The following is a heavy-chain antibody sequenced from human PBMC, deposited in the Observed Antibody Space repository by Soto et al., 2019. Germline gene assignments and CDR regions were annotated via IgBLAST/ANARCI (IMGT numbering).Heavy chain of an antibody. D-gene: IGHD3-9*01. CDR2: IYPGDSFT. J-gene: IGHJ6*02. CDR1: GYSFANHW. V-gene: IGHV5-51*01. Sequence: PRAYLNTSCEGYGYSFANHWIGSVRQMPGKGLECMVIIYPGDSFTRYSPSFQGQVTISADKSTSTAYLQWSSLKASDTAMYYCTRQQVDVLTGYSSAMDVWGQGNTVTVAS. CDR3: TRQQVDVLTGYSSAMDV.